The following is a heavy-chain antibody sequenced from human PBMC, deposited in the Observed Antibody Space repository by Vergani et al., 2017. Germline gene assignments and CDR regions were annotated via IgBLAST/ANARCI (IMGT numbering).Heavy chain of an antibody. CDR3: ARDGVVVTASAFDVDIDY. Sequence: QVQLVQSGAEVKKPGSSVKVSCKASGGTFTSYGISWVRQAPGQGLEWMGWISAYNGNTNYAQKLQGRVTMTTDTSTSTAYMELRSLRADATAVYYCARDGVVVTASAFDVDIDYWGQGTLVTVSS. V-gene: IGHV1-18*01. J-gene: IGHJ4*02. CDR2: ISAYNGNT. CDR1: GGTFTSYG. D-gene: IGHD2-21*02.